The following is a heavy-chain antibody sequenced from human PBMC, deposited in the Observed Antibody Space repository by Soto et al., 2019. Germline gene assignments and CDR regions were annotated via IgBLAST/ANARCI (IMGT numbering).Heavy chain of an antibody. CDR1: GGSISSGGYY. D-gene: IGHD2-15*01. V-gene: IGHV4-31*11. J-gene: IGHJ5*02. Sequence: PAETLSLTCAVSGGSISSGGYYWVWIRHHPGRGLEWIGYVYYNGNTYYNPSLKSRVTVSVDTSKNQFSLNVRSVTAADTAVYYCARCSLVVIPVPGFDPWGQGTLVTVS. CDR2: VYYNGNT. CDR3: ARCSLVVIPVPGFDP.